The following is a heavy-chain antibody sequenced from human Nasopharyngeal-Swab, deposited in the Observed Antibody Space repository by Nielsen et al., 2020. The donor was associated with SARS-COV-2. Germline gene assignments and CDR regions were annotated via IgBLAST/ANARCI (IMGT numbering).Heavy chain of an antibody. D-gene: IGHD3/OR15-3a*01. J-gene: IGHJ5*02. V-gene: IGHV3-74*01. CDR3: ARQRGGIVILTLDP. CDR2: IDSDGSST. Sequence: GGSLRLSCAASGFPFSGYSLHWVRQVPGKGLLWVAHIDSDGSSTTYADSVKGRFTISRDNAKNTLYLQMNSLRAEDTAVYYCARQRGGIVILTLDPWGQGTLVTVSS. CDR1: GFPFSGYS.